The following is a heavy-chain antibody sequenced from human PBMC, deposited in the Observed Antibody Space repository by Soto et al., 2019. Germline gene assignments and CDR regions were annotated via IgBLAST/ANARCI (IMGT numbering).Heavy chain of an antibody. CDR3: ARAISGYVT. CDR2: INAGNGDT. Sequence: QLQLVESAAEMKKPGASVKLSCKTSGINYNTYAIHWVRQAPGQGLEWMGWINAGNGDTRYSQNFQGRVTLTRDTSASTVYMDLDSLKSEDTGVYYCARAISGYVTWGQGTLVTVSS. V-gene: IGHV1-3*01. CDR1: GINYNTYA. J-gene: IGHJ4*02. D-gene: IGHD5-12*01.